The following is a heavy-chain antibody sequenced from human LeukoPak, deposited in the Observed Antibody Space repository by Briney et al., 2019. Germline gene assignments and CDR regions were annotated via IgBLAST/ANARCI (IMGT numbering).Heavy chain of an antibody. D-gene: IGHD3-3*01. V-gene: IGHV3-20*04. CDR3: ARAEYRDYDFWSGYSQYNWFDP. CDR1: GFTFDDYG. Sequence: RPGGSLRLSCAASGFTFDDYGMSWVRHAPGKGLEWVCGINWNGGSTGYADSVKGRFTISRDNAKNSLYLQMNSLRAEDTALYYCARAEYRDYDFWSGYSQYNWFDPWGQGTLVTVSS. J-gene: IGHJ5*02. CDR2: INWNGGST.